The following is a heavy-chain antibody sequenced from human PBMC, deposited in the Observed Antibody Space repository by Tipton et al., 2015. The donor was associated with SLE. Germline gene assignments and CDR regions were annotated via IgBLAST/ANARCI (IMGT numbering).Heavy chain of an antibody. D-gene: IGHD2-15*01. CDR1: GFTFTDYA. Sequence: SLRLSCVGSGFTFTDYAMTWVRQAPGKGLEWVASLSSGSSFTYYADSAKGRFTISRDNAKNSLHLQMSSLRDEDTAVYFCARGPQYCTGGSCYAGAYWGQGRLVTVSS. J-gene: IGHJ4*02. CDR2: LSSGSSFT. CDR3: ARGPQYCTGGSCYAGAY. V-gene: IGHV3-21*01.